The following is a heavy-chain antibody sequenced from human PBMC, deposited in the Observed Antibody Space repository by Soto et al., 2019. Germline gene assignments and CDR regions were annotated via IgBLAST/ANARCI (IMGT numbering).Heavy chain of an antibody. CDR1: GFTFSSYA. CDR3: AKDPYVTTVTPLC. D-gene: IGHD4-17*01. Sequence: EVQLLESGGGLVQPVGSLRLSCAASGFTFSSYAMSWVRQAPGKGLEWVSAISGSGGSTYYADSVKGRCTISRDNSKNTLYLQRNRLSAEDKSVYYCAKDPYVTTVTPLCWGQGTLGTVS. J-gene: IGHJ4*02. CDR2: ISGSGGST. V-gene: IGHV3-23*01.